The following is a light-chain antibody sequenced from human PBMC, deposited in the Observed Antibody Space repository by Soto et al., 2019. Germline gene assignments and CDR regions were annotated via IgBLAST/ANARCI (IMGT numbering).Light chain of an antibody. V-gene: IGLV2-23*01. CDR1: SSDVGSYHL. J-gene: IGLJ1*01. Sequence: QSVLTQPASVSGSPGQSITISCTGTSSDVGSYHLVSWYQQHPGKAPKVMIYEGNKRPSGVPNRFSGSKSGNTASLTISGLQAEDEAEYYCCSFAGSSTFVFGTGTKATVL. CDR2: EGN. CDR3: CSFAGSSTFV.